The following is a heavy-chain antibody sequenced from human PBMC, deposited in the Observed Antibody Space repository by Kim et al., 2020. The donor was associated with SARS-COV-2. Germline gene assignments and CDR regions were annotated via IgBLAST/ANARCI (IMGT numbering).Heavy chain of an antibody. CDR3: AKDRHTRGYCSSTLGDCYSDY. CDR1: GLTFSSYA. V-gene: IGHV3-23*01. CDR2: ISGSGGST. Sequence: GGSLRLSCAASGLTFSSYAMSWVRQAPGKGLEWVSAISGSGGSTYYADSVKGRFTISRDNSKNTLYLQMNSLRAEDTAVYYCAKDRHTRGYCSSTLGDCYSDYWGQGTLVTVSS. D-gene: IGHD2-2*01. J-gene: IGHJ4*02.